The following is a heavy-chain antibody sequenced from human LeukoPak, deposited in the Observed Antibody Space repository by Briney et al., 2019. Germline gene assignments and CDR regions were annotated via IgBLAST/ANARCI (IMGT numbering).Heavy chain of an antibody. CDR3: ARGPPRGKYYYMDV. D-gene: IGHD1-1*01. V-gene: IGHV3-9*01. CDR2: ISWNSGSI. CDR1: GFTFDDYA. Sequence: GGSLRLSCAASGFTFDDYAMHWVRQAPGKGLEWVSGISWNSGSIGYADSVKGRFTISRDNAKNSLYLQMNSLTAGDTAVYYCARGPPRGKYYYMDVWGKGTTVTVSS. J-gene: IGHJ6*03.